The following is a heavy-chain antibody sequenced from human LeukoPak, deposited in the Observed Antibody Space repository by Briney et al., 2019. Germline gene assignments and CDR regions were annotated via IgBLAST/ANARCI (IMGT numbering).Heavy chain of an antibody. J-gene: IGHJ5*02. CDR1: GGTLSNYP. D-gene: IGHD6-19*01. V-gene: IGHV1-69*13. CDR2: IMPIFGTA. Sequence: ASVKVSCKTSGGTLSNYPVSWVGQAPGQGLDGMGGIMPIFGTAHYAEKFQATVTITADESTNTVFMELRSLKSEDTAVYYCARGPEIEVAGTTFGGYKWFHPWGQGTLVTVTS. CDR3: ARGPEIEVAGTTFGGYKWFHP.